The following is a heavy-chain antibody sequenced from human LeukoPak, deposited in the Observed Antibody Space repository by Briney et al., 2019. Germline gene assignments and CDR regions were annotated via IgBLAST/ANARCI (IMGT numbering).Heavy chain of an antibody. Sequence: QPGGSLRLSCVTSGFTFSNHAMHWVRQGPGKGLEWVAVISDDGSSKFYADSVKGRFTIFRDNSKNTLFLQINSLRPEDTAVYYCARGPLSITMVRGVPLDVWGQGTTVTVSS. CDR3: ARGPLSITMVRGVPLDV. V-gene: IGHV3-30*04. CDR1: GFTFSNHA. CDR2: ISDDGSSK. J-gene: IGHJ6*02. D-gene: IGHD3-10*01.